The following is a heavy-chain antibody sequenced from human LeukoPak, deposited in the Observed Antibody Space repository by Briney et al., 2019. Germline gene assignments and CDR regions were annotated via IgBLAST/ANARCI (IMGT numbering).Heavy chain of an antibody. V-gene: IGHV3-7*04. CDR1: GFTFISYW. Sequence: PGGSLRLSCAASGFTFISYWMSWVRQPLGKGLEWVANIKQDGSEKYYVDSVKGRFTISRDNAKNSLYLQMNSLRAEDTAVYYCARGMATIDYWGQGTLVTVSS. CDR3: ARGMATIDY. D-gene: IGHD5-12*01. CDR2: IKQDGSEK. J-gene: IGHJ4*02.